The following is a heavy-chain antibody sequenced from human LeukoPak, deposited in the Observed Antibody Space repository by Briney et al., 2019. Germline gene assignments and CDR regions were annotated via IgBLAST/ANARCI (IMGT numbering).Heavy chain of an antibody. J-gene: IGHJ4*02. V-gene: IGHV3-7*01. CDR3: SGRDSSRSPRAY. Sequence: GGSLRLSCAASGLTFTDFWMNWVRLAPGRGLEWLANINPDGNEKYYVDSVKGRFAMSRDNAKNEVYLEMNSLRGEDTGVYYCSGRDSSRSPRAYWGQGTLVSVSS. CDR1: GLTFTDFW. D-gene: IGHD6-13*01. CDR2: INPDGNEK.